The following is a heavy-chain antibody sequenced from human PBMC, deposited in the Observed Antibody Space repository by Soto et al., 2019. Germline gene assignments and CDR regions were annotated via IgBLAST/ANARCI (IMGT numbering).Heavy chain of an antibody. V-gene: IGHV4-30-4*01. D-gene: IGHD3-22*01. CDR1: GGSISSGDYY. CDR2: IYYSGST. J-gene: IGHJ4*02. CDR3: ARAHYYDSSGLDY. Sequence: SETLSLTCTVSGGSISSGDYYWSWIRQPPGKGLEWIGYIYYSGSTYYNPSLKSRVTISVDTSKNQFSLKLSSVTVADTAVYYCARAHYYDSSGLDYWGQGTLVTVSS.